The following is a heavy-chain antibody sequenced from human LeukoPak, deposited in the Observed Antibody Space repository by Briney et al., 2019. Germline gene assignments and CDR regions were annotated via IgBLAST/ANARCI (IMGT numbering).Heavy chain of an antibody. CDR3: ARGWHSGYAQDAFDI. V-gene: IGHV4-34*01. CDR1: GGSFSGYY. CDR2: INHSGST. D-gene: IGHD5-12*01. Sequence: SETLSLTCAVYGGSFSGYYWSWIRQPPGKGLGWIGEINHSGSTNYNPSLKSRVTISVDTSKNQFSLKLSSVTAADTAVYYCARGWHSGYAQDAFDIWGQGTMVTVSS. J-gene: IGHJ3*02.